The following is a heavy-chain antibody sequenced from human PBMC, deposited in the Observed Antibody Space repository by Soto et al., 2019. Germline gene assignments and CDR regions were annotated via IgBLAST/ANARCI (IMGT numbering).Heavy chain of an antibody. CDR3: ARGGAVAGNYYYYYGMDV. CDR2: IYYSGST. D-gene: IGHD6-19*01. J-gene: IGHJ6*02. CDR1: GGSISSYY. V-gene: IGHV4-59*01. Sequence: PSETLSLTCTVSGGSISSYYWSWIRQPPGKGLEWIGYIYYSGSTNYNPSLKSRVTISVDTSKNQFSLKLSSVTAADPAVYYCARGGAVAGNYYYYYGMDVWGQGTTVTVSS.